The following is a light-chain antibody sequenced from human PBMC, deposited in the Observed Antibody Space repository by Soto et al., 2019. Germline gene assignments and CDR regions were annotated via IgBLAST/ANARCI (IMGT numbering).Light chain of an antibody. CDR2: AAS. CDR1: QGISSY. Sequence: AIRMTQSPSSLSASTGDRVTITCRASQGISSYLAWYQQKPGKAPKLLSYAASTLQSGVPSRFSGSGSGTDFTLTISCLQSEDFATYHCQQYYSYPRTFGQGTKVEIK. V-gene: IGKV1-8*01. J-gene: IGKJ1*01. CDR3: QQYYSYPRT.